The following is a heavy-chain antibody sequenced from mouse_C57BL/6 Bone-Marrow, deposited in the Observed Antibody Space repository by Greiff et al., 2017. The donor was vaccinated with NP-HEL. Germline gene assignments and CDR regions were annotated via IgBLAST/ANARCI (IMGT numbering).Heavy chain of an antibody. CDR2: IYPGNSDT. Sequence: VQLNESGTVLARPGASVKMSCKTSGYTFTSYWMHWVKQRPGQGLEWIGAIYPGNSDTSYNQKFKGKAKLTAVTSASTAYMELSSLTNEDSAVYYCTRSYYDVGDYYAMDYWGQGTSVTVSS. CDR1: GYTFTSYW. J-gene: IGHJ4*01. CDR3: TRSYYDVGDYYAMDY. V-gene: IGHV1-5*01. D-gene: IGHD1-1*01.